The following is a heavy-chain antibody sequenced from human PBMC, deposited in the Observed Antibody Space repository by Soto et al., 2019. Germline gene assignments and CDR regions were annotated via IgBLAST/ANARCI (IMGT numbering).Heavy chain of an antibody. Sequence: QMQLQESGPGLVKPSQTLSLICSVSGGSISRPGYYWAWIRQHPARGLEWIGSISYSGNSNHNPAIQSRVILSVDTSENWFSLRLNSVTAADTAAYYCSRLRREGSGVPDLWGQGAGVTVSS. CDR3: SRLRREGSGVPDL. V-gene: IGHV4-31*03. CDR1: GGSISRPGYY. J-gene: IGHJ5*02. CDR2: ISYSGNS. D-gene: IGHD2-15*01.